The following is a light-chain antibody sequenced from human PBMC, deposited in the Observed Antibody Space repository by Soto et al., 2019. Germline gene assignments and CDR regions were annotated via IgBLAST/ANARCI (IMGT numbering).Light chain of an antibody. J-gene: IGLJ3*02. Sequence: QSALTQPPSASGSPGQSVTISCTGTSSDVGGYNYVSWYQQYPGRAPKLMIYEVTKRPSGVPDRFSGSKSGNTASLAVSGLLAEDEADYCCSSYSASNHCYFVFGGGTKLTVL. CDR2: EVT. V-gene: IGLV2-8*01. CDR3: SSYSASNHCYFV. CDR1: SSDVGGYNY.